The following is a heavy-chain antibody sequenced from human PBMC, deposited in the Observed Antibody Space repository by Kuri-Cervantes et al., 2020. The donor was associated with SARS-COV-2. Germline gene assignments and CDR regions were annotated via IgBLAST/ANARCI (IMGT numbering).Heavy chain of an antibody. Sequence: ASVKVSCKASGNTFTGYYIHWVRQAPGQGLEWMGWINLNTDGTHYAQNFQGRVTMTRDTSISTAYMELTRLRSDDTAVYYCARDPAWTGDGLWGQGTLVTVSS. V-gene: IGHV1-2*02. CDR1: GNTFTGYY. CDR3: ARDPAWTGDGL. CDR2: INLNTDGT. J-gene: IGHJ4*02. D-gene: IGHD3/OR15-3a*01.